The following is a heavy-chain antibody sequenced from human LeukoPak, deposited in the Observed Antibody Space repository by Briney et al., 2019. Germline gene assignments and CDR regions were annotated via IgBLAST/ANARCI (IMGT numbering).Heavy chain of an antibody. CDR1: GFSFGSYW. V-gene: IGHV3-7*01. CDR2: IKQDGSEK. CDR3: ARDRFANMATIMAWVY. D-gene: IGHD5-12*01. J-gene: IGHJ4*02. Sequence: GGSLRLSCAASGFSFGSYWMSWVRQAPGKGLEWVADIKQDGSEKYYVDSVKGRFTISRDNVKNSLYLQMNSLRAEDTAVYYCARDRFANMATIMAWVYWGQGSLVTVSS.